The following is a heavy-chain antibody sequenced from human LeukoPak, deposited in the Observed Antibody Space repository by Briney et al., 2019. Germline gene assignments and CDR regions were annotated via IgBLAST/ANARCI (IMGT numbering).Heavy chain of an antibody. CDR1: GGSISSYY. J-gene: IGHJ3*02. Sequence: SETLSLTCTVSGGSISSYYWSWIRQPPGKGLEWIGYIYYSGSTNYNPSLKSRVTILVDTSKNQFSLKLSSVTAADTAVYYCARDLAAARHDAFDIWGQGTMVTVSS. V-gene: IGHV4-59*01. CDR2: IYYSGST. D-gene: IGHD6-13*01. CDR3: ARDLAAARHDAFDI.